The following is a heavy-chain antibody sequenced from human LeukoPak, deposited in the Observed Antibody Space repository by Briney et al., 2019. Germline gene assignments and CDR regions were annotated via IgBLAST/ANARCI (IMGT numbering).Heavy chain of an antibody. CDR1: GFTFSSYC. CDR2: IKQDGSEE. CDR3: ASERTGKVARY. Sequence: GGSLRLSCAASGFTFSSYCMSWVRHAPGKGLEWVANIKQDGSEEYYVDSVRGRFTISRDNAKNSLYLQMNSLRAEGTAVYYCASERTGKVARYWGQGTLVTVSS. V-gene: IGHV3-7*05. D-gene: IGHD5-12*01. J-gene: IGHJ4*02.